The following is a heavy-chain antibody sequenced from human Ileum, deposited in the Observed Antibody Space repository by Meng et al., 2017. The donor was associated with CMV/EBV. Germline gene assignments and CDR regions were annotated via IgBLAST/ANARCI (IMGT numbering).Heavy chain of an antibody. CDR2: INPYSGGA. V-gene: IGHV1-2*06. J-gene: IGHJ5*02. D-gene: IGHD6-6*01. CDR1: EYPFSSYD. Sequence: CRASEYPFSSYDINWVRLAPGQGLEWLGRINPYSGGATYAQKFQGRVAMTRDTSITTVYMELSRLRSDDTAVYYCARDPSQVYWFDPWGQGTLVTVSS. CDR3: ARDPSQVYWFDP.